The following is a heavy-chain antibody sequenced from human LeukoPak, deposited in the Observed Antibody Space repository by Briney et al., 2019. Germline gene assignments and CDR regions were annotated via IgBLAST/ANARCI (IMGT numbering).Heavy chain of an antibody. V-gene: IGHV4-4*07. CDR1: GGSINSYY. CDR2: INTSGST. Sequence: PSETLSLACTVSGGSINSYYWSWIRQPAGKGLEWIGRINTSGSTNYNPSLKSRVTMSVDTSKSQFSRKLSSVTAADTAMYYCAGTTVTTYDCWGQGTLVTVSS. D-gene: IGHD4-17*01. CDR3: AGTTVTTYDC. J-gene: IGHJ4*02.